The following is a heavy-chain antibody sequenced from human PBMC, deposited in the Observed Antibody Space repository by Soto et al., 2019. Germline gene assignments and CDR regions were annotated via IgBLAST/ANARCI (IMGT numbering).Heavy chain of an antibody. D-gene: IGHD3-3*01. CDR2: ISGSDGKT. J-gene: IGHJ4*02. CDR3: ARWSYLDY. V-gene: IGHV3-23*01. CDR1: GFSFGSYA. Sequence: GGSLRLSCAASGFSFGSYALSWVRQAPGKGLEWVSTISGSDGKTFYADAVKGRFSISRDTSQNTLYLQMNSLRADDTAIYYCARWSYLDYWGQGTRVTVSS.